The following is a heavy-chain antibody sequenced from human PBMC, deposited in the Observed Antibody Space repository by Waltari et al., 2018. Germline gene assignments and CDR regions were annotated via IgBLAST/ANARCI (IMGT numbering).Heavy chain of an antibody. V-gene: IGHV3-30*02. CDR2: IRYDGSNK. CDR3: AKGPVRGYYFDY. Sequence: QVQLVESGGGVVQPGGSLRLSCAASGFTFSSYGMHWVRQAPGKGLEWVACIRYDGSNKYYADSVKGRFTISRDNSKNTLYLQMNSLRAEDTAVYYCAKGPVRGYYFDYWGQGTLVTVSS. CDR1: GFTFSSYG. D-gene: IGHD3-10*01. J-gene: IGHJ4*02.